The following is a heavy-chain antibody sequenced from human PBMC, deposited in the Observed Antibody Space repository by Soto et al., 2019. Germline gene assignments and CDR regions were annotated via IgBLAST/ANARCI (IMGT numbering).Heavy chain of an antibody. CDR2: ISSSGSTI. Sequence: PGGSLRLSCAASGFTFSDYYMSWIRQAPGKGLEWVSYISSSGSTIYYADSVKGRFTISRDNAKNSLYLQLNSLRAEDTAVYYCARDQVFTIFGVVNKNYYYYYGMDVWGQGTTVTVSS. CDR1: GFTFSDYY. CDR3: ARDQVFTIFGVVNKNYYYYYGMDV. D-gene: IGHD3-3*01. V-gene: IGHV3-11*01. J-gene: IGHJ6*02.